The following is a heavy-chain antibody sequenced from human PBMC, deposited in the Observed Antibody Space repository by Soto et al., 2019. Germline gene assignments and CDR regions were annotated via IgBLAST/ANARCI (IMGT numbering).Heavy chain of an antibody. CDR1: GYSFTSYW. CDR3: ARSRRGAYSSGWYSPSGYYNYGIDV. V-gene: IGHV5-51*01. D-gene: IGHD6-19*01. J-gene: IGHJ6*02. CDR2: IYPGDSDT. Sequence: GESLKISCKGSGYSFTSYWIGWVRQMPGKGLEWMGIIYPGDSDTRYSPSFQGQVTISADKSISTAYLQWSSLKASDTAMYYCARSRRGAYSSGWYSPSGYYNYGIDVWGQGTKATVSS.